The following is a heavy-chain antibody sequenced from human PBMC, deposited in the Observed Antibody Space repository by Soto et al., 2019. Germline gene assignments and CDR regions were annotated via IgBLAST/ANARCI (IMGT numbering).Heavy chain of an antibody. D-gene: IGHD2-2*01. CDR1: GFTFNSYW. V-gene: IGHV3-74*01. J-gene: IGHJ3*02. CDR2: INSDGSST. CDR3: ASFPAADDAFDI. Sequence: PGGSLRLSCAASGFTFNSYWMHWVRQAPGKGLVWVSHINSDGSSTNYADSVKGRFTISRDNAKNTLYLQMNSLRAEDTAVYYCASFPAADDAFDIWGRGTMVTVSS.